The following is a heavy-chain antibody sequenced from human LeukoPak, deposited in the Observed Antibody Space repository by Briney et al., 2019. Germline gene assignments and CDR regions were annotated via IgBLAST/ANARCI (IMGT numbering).Heavy chain of an antibody. J-gene: IGHJ3*02. CDR2: ISSSGSYI. CDR3: ARSGYYFESAFDI. Sequence: GGSLRLSCAASGFTFSSYSMNWVRQAPGRGLEWVSSISSSGSYIYYADSVKGRFTISRDNAKNSLYLQMNSLRAEDTAVYYCARSGYYFESAFDIWGQGTMVTVSS. V-gene: IGHV3-21*01. D-gene: IGHD3-22*01. CDR1: GFTFSSYS.